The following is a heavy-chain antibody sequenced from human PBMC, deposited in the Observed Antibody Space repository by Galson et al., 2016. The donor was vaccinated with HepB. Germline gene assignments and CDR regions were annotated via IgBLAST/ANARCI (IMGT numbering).Heavy chain of an antibody. CDR2: ISGSDGNT. D-gene: IGHD5-12*01. Sequence: SLRLSCAASGFTFSSYAMNWVRQAPGKGLEWVSTISGSDGNTYYADSVKGRFTISRDNSKNTLYLQMNSLRAEDTAIYYCAKVSYSGYDFFDYWGQGTLVTVSS. V-gene: IGHV3-23*01. CDR3: AKVSYSGYDFFDY. CDR1: GFTFSSYA. J-gene: IGHJ4*02.